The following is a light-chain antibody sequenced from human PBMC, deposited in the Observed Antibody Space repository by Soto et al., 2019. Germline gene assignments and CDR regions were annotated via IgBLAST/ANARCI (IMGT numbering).Light chain of an antibody. J-gene: IGKJ4*01. CDR1: QSVSSNY. V-gene: IGKV3-20*01. CDR3: QQYGTSLLT. Sequence: IVLTQSPGTLSLSPGERATLSCRASQSVSSNYLAWYQQNPGQAPRLLIYGASSRATGIPDRFRGSGSGTDFTLTIRRLEPEDFAVYYCQQYGTSLLTFGGGTKVEIQ. CDR2: GAS.